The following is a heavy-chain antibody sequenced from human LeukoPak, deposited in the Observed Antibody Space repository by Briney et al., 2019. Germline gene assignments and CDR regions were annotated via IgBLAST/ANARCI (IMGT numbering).Heavy chain of an antibody. CDR1: GFTFSSYA. Sequence: GWSLRLSCAASGFTFSSYAMSWVRQAPGKGLEWVSAISGSGGSTYYADSVKGRFTISRDNSKNTLYLQMNSLRAEDTAVYYCAAVLRYFDWLDQYDYWGQGTLVTVSS. D-gene: IGHD3-9*01. V-gene: IGHV3-23*01. J-gene: IGHJ4*02. CDR2: ISGSGGST. CDR3: AAVLRYFDWLDQYDY.